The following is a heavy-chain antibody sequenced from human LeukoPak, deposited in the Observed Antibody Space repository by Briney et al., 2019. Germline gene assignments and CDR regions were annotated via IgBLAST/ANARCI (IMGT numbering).Heavy chain of an antibody. J-gene: IGHJ6*03. D-gene: IGHD4-17*01. Sequence: GASVKVSCKASGCTFTGYYFHWVRQAPGQGLEWMGWINPNTAGTNYAQKFLGRVTLTWDSSISTAYMELNRLTSDDTAVYYCATSDGDYTAGYYYYMGVWGKGTSVTVSS. V-gene: IGHV1-2*02. CDR2: INPNTAGT. CDR1: GCTFTGYY. CDR3: ATSDGDYTAGYYYYMGV.